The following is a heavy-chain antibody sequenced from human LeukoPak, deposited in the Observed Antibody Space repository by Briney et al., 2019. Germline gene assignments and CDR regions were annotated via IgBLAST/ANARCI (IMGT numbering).Heavy chain of an antibody. CDR3: AKDRDYGDLGVGFDF. J-gene: IGHJ4*02. Sequence: GGSLRLSCATFGFTFDEYAMHWVRQAPGKGLVWVSGISWNSDTIAYAGSVKGRFTISRDNAKNSLYLQMNSLRAEDTALYYCAKDRDYGDLGVGFDFWGQGTLVTVSS. CDR1: GFTFDEYA. V-gene: IGHV3-9*01. CDR2: ISWNSDTI. D-gene: IGHD4-17*01.